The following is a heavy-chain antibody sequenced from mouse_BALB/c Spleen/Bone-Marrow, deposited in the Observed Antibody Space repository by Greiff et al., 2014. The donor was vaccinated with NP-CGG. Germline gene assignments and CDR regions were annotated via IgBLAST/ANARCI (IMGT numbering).Heavy chain of an antibody. CDR2: ISDGGNYS. D-gene: IGHD2-10*02. CDR3: ARSRMRYGAMDY. V-gene: IGHV5-4*02. CDR1: GFTFSDYY. J-gene: IGHJ4*01. Sequence: VQLKESGGGLVKPGGSLKLSCAASGFTFSDYYIYWFRQTPEKRLEWVATISDGGNYSYYPDSVKGRFTISRDNAKNNLYLQMSSLKSGDTAMYYCARSRMRYGAMDYWGQGTSVTVFS.